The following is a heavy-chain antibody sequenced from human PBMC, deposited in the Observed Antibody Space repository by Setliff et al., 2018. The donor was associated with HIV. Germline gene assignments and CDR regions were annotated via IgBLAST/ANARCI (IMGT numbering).Heavy chain of an antibody. Sequence: SETLSLTCTVSGVSISGYYWSWIRQPPGKGLEWIGYIYTSGSTYYNPSLKSRVTISVDTSKNQFSLKLSSVTAADTAVYYCARHNTGYSYGYDYYYYYMDVWGKGTTVTVSS. CDR3: ARHNTGYSYGYDYYYYYMDV. V-gene: IGHV4-4*08. CDR2: IYTSGST. D-gene: IGHD5-18*01. CDR1: GVSISGYY. J-gene: IGHJ6*03.